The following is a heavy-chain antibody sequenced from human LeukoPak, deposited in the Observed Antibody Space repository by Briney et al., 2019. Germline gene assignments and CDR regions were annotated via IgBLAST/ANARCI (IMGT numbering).Heavy chain of an antibody. V-gene: IGHV1-69*01. J-gene: IGHJ4*02. D-gene: IGHD7-27*01. CDR1: GGTFSSYA. CDR3: ARGHGDYYFDY. CDR2: IIPIFGTA. Sequence: SVKVSCKASGGTFSSYAITWVRQAPGQGFEWMGGIIPIFGTANYAQKFQGRVTITADESTSTAYMELSSLRSEDTAVYYCARGHGDYYFDYWGQGTLVTVSS.